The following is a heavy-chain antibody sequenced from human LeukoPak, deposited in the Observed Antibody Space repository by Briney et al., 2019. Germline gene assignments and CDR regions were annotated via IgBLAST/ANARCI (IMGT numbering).Heavy chain of an antibody. CDR3: ARHRITMVRGVNYNWFDP. D-gene: IGHD3-10*01. V-gene: IGHV4-59*08. J-gene: IGHJ5*02. CDR1: GGSISSYY. Sequence: SETLSLTCTVSGGSISSYYWSWIRQPPGKGLEWIGYIYYSGSTNYNPSLKSRVTISVDTSKNQFSLKLSSVTAADTAVYYCARHRITMVRGVNYNWFDPWGQGTLVTVSS. CDR2: IYYSGST.